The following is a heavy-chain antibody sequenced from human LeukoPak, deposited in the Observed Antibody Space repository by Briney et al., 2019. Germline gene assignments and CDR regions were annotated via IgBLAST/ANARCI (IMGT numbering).Heavy chain of an antibody. Sequence: PGDSLRLSCAASGFSLGEYAMSWVRQAPGKGPEWVSAISGSSTYYSDSVKGRFTISRDTSKTTVYLQMNVLREDDTALYYWVKGPQVGDGYHPDYWGQGTLVTVS. V-gene: IGHV3-23*05. CDR1: GFSLGEYA. D-gene: IGHD5-18*01. J-gene: IGHJ4*02. CDR3: VKGPQVGDGYHPDY. CDR2: ISGSST.